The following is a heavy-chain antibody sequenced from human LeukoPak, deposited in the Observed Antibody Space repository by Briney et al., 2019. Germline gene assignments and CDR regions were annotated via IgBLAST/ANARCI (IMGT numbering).Heavy chain of an antibody. J-gene: IGHJ4*02. V-gene: IGHV3-73*01. D-gene: IGHD3-10*01. CDR1: GFTFSGSA. CDR3: TGNYYGSGSYADFDY. Sequence: GGSLRLSCAASGFTFSGSALHWVRQASGKGLEWVGRIRSTANGYATAYAASVKGRFSISRDDSKNTAYLQMDSLKTEDTAVYYCTGNYYGSGSYADFDYWGQGTLVTVSS. CDR2: IRSTANGYAT.